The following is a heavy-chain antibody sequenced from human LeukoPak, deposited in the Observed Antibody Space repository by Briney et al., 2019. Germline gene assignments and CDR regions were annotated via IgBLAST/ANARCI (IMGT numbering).Heavy chain of an antibody. CDR3: ARDHRSSWPNYYDY. CDR1: GFIFNSYW. CDR2: ISSSGRTM. V-gene: IGHV3-48*04. Sequence: PGGSLRLSCAASGFIFNSYWMSWVRRAPGKGLEWVSYISSSGRTMYYADSVKGRFIISRDNAKNSLYLQMNSLRAEDTAVYYCARDHRSSWPNYYDYWGQGTLVTVSS. D-gene: IGHD6-13*01. J-gene: IGHJ4*02.